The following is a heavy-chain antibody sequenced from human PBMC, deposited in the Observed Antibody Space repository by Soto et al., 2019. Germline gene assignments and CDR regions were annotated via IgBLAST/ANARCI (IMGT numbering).Heavy chain of an antibody. Sequence: PGESLKISCKGSGYSFTSYWIGWVRQMPGKGLEWMGIIYPGDSDTRYSPSFQGQVTISADKSISTAYLQWSSLKASDTAMYYCARRNIVVVPAAETYYYYYMDVWGKGTTVTVSS. CDR3: ARRNIVVVPAAETYYYYYMDV. J-gene: IGHJ6*03. D-gene: IGHD2-2*01. CDR1: GYSFTSYW. V-gene: IGHV5-51*01. CDR2: IYPGDSDT.